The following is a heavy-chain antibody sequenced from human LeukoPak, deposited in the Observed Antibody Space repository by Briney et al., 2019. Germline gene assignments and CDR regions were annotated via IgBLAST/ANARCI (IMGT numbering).Heavy chain of an antibody. V-gene: IGHV1-3*01. CDR1: GYTFTHYA. J-gene: IGHJ1*01. CDR3: ARVPLDDASRHYYPH. CDR2: TNVGNDYT. Sequence: ASVKVSCKASGYTFTHYAVHWVRQAPGQRLEWMGWTNVGNDYTESSQKFQDRLTITSDTTATTAYMELNGLSSEDTAVYYCARVPLDDASRHYYPHWGQGTLVTVSS. D-gene: IGHD3-10*01.